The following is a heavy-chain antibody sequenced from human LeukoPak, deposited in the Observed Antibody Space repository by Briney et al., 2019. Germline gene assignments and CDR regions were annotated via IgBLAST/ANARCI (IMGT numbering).Heavy chain of an antibody. J-gene: IGHJ5*02. CDR2: ISGSGGST. CDR1: GVTFRRYG. V-gene: IGHV3-23*01. CDR3: AKGVYSSGRNWFDP. D-gene: IGHD6-19*01. Sequence: PGGSLSLSCAVSGVTFRRYGMSWVRQSAGPGLEWVSGISGSGGSTYYAASVKGRFTISRDNSKNTLYLQMNSLRAEDTAVYYCAKGVYSSGRNWFDPWGQGTLVTVSS.